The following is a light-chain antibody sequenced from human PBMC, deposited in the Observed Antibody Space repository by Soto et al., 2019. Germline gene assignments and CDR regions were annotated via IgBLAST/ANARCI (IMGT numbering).Light chain of an antibody. CDR2: AAS. V-gene: IGKV1-27*01. Sequence: DIQMTQSPSSLSASVGARVTITCRASHGISNYLAWYQQKPGKVPKLLIYAASTLQSGVPSRFSGSGSGTDFTLTISSLQPEDVATYYWQKYNSARRTFGQGTKVEIK. J-gene: IGKJ1*01. CDR1: HGISNY. CDR3: QKYNSARRT.